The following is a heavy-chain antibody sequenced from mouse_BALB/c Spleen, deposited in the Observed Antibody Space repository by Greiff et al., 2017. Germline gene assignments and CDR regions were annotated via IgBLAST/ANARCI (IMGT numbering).Heavy chain of an antibody. CDR3: ARSGYYGSSGAYFDY. Sequence: EVKLMESGGGLVQPGGSRKLSCAASGFTFSSFGMHWVRQAPEKGLEWVAYISSGSSTIYYADTVKGRFTISRDNPKNTLFLQMTSLSSEDTAMYYCARSGYYGSSGAYFDYWGQGTTLTVSS. D-gene: IGHD1-1*01. J-gene: IGHJ2*01. V-gene: IGHV5-17*02. CDR2: ISSGSSTI. CDR1: GFTFSSFG.